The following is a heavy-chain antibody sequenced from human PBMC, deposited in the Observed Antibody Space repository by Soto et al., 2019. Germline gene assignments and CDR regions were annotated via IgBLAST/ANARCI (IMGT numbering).Heavy chain of an antibody. CDR1: GFTFSSYA. V-gene: IGHV3-23*01. CDR3: AGEDGFDY. D-gene: IGHD3-10*01. CDR2: ISAIDSST. J-gene: IGHJ4*02. Sequence: EVQLLESGGGLVQPGGSLRLSCAASGFTFSSYAMSWVRQAPGKGLEWVSAISAIDSSTYYADSVNGRFTISRDNSKNTLYLEMNSPRAEDTAVYYCAGEDGFDYWGQGTLVTVSS.